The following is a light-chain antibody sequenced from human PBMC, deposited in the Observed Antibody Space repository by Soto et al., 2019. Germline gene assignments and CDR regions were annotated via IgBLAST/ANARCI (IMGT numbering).Light chain of an antibody. Sequence: EIVLTQSPGTRSWSPGERATLSCRASQSVSNDFLAWYQQKPGQAPRLLIYGASTRATDVPDRFSGSGSGADFTLSISRLEPEDFAVYYCQQYGSSPPRTFGQGTKVDIK. CDR3: QQYGSSPPRT. V-gene: IGKV3-20*01. CDR2: GAS. J-gene: IGKJ1*01. CDR1: QSVSNDF.